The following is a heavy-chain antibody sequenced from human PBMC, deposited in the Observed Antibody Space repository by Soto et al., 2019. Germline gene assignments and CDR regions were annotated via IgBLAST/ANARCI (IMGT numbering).Heavy chain of an antibody. Sequence: PGGSLRLSCAASGFTFSSYGMHWVRQAPGKGLEWVAVISYDGSNKYYADSVKGRFTISRDNSKNTLYLQMNSLRAEDTAVYYCAKDSPVATMHFDYWGQGTLVTVSS. D-gene: IGHD5-12*01. V-gene: IGHV3-30*18. J-gene: IGHJ4*02. CDR3: AKDSPVATMHFDY. CDR2: ISYDGSNK. CDR1: GFTFSSYG.